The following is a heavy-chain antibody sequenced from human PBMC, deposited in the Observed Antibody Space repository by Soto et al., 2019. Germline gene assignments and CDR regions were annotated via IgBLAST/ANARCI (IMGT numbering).Heavy chain of an antibody. Sequence: QVQLVASGGGVVQPGRSLSLSCAASGFTLDGHVLHWVRQAPGRGLGWVAVVTYDGTKKHYPDSVRGRFTISRDTSKNTFYLQMNSLRIEDTAMYYCAREKNSGYYRTVDFWGQGTLVVVSS. D-gene: IGHD3-10*01. V-gene: IGHV3-30*03. CDR3: AREKNSGYYRTVDF. CDR1: GFTLDGHV. J-gene: IGHJ4*02. CDR2: VTYDGTKK.